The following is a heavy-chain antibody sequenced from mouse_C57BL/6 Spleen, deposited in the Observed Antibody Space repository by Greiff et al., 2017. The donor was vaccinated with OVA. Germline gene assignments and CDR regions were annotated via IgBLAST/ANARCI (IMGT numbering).Heavy chain of an antibody. CDR1: GYTFTSYW. J-gene: IGHJ2*01. Sequence: QVQLQQPGTELVKPGASVKLSCKASGYTFTSYWMNWVKQRPGQGLEWIGNINPSNGGTNYNEKFKSKATLTVDKSSSTAYMQLSRLTSEDSAVYYCASEGHYYGSSPDYWGQGTTLTVSS. V-gene: IGHV1-53*01. D-gene: IGHD1-1*01. CDR3: ASEGHYYGSSPDY. CDR2: INPSNGGT.